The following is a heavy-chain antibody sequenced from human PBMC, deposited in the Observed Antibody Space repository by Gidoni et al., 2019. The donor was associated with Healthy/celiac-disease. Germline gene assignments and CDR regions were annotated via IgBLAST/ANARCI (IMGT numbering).Heavy chain of an antibody. Sequence: QVQLQESGPGLVKPSETLSLTCTGSGGSISSYYWSWIRPPPGKGLEWIGYIYYSGSTNYNPSLKSRVTISVDTSKNQFSLKLNSVTAADTAVYYCARERDSSSWLFDYWGQGTLVTVSS. CDR1: GGSISSYY. CDR2: IYYSGST. CDR3: ARERDSSSWLFDY. J-gene: IGHJ4*02. D-gene: IGHD6-13*01. V-gene: IGHV4-59*01.